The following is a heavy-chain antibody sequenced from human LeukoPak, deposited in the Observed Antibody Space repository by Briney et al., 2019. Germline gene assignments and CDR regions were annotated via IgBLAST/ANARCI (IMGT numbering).Heavy chain of an antibody. CDR3: AKDIAAAGTVGYFQH. J-gene: IGHJ1*01. D-gene: IGHD6-13*01. Sequence: GGSLRLSCAASGFPFSSYWMTWVRQTPGKGLEWVANIKHDGSDAYYADSVSGRLTVSRDNAKNSLYLQMNSLRAEDTALYYCAKDIAAAGTVGYFQHWGQGTLVTVSS. V-gene: IGHV3-7*03. CDR2: IKHDGSDA. CDR1: GFPFSSYW.